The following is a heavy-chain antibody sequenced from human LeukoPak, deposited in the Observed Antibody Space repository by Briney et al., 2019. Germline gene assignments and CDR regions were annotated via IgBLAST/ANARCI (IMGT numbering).Heavy chain of an antibody. V-gene: IGHV4-31*11. D-gene: IGHD1-26*01. CDR1: GGSISSGGYY. Sequence: SETLSLTCAVSGGSISSGGYYWSWIRQHPGKGLEWIGYTYYSGSTYYNPSLKSRVTISVDTSKNQFSLKLSSVTAADTAVYYCARFRSGSTYWGQGTLVTVSS. CDR2: TYYSGST. J-gene: IGHJ4*02. CDR3: ARFRSGSTY.